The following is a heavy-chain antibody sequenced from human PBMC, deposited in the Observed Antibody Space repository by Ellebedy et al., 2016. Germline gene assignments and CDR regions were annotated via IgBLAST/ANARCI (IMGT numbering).Heavy chain of an antibody. CDR2: ISPGSDIT. V-gene: IGHV3-23*01. CDR1: GLNFNTFF. J-gene: IGHJ4*02. Sequence: GGSLRLXXTASGLNFNTFFMTWVRQAPGKGLEWVSTISPGSDITRLADSVKGRFTISRDIPKNTVYLQMNRLRAENTAVYYCRQGHYANYWGQGTLVTVSS. CDR3: RQGHYANY. D-gene: IGHD4-17*01.